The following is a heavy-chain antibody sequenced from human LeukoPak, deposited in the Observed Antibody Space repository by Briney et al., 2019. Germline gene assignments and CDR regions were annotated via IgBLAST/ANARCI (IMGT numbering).Heavy chain of an antibody. CDR2: IYSGGST. CDR1: GFTFSSYA. V-gene: IGHV3-23*03. J-gene: IGHJ3*02. D-gene: IGHD1-26*01. Sequence: GGSLRLSCAASGFTFSSYAMSWVRQAPGKGLEWVSVIYSGGSTYYADSVKGRFTISRDNSKNTLYLQMNSLRAEDTAVYYCAKVGPTSGSYPDAFDIWGQGTMVTVSS. CDR3: AKVGPTSGSYPDAFDI.